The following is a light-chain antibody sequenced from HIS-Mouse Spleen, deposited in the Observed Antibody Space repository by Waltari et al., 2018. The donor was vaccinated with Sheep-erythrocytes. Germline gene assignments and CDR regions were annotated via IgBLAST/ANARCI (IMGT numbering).Light chain of an antibody. J-gene: IGKJ2*01. CDR1: QGIRND. V-gene: IGKV1-6*01. CDR3: LQDYNYPYT. CDR2: AAS. Sequence: AIQMTQSPSSLSASVGARVTNTCRASQGIRNDLGWYQQKPGKAPKPLIYAASSLQSGVPSRFSGSGSGTDFTLTISSLQPEDFATYYCLQDYNYPYTFGQGTKLEIK.